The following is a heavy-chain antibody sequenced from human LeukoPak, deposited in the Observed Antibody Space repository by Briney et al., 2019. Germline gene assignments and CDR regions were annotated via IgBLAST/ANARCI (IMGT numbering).Heavy chain of an antibody. J-gene: IGHJ4*02. D-gene: IGHD3-3*01. CDR2: ISYDGSNK. V-gene: IGHV3-30*03. CDR1: GFTFSSYG. CDR3: ARDQGWDDFWKGFDY. Sequence: GGSLRLSCAASGFTFSSYGMHWVRQAPGKGLEWVAVISYDGSNKYYADSVKGRFTISRDNSKNTLYLQMNSLRPEDTAVYYCARDQGWDDFWKGFDYWGQGTLVTVSS.